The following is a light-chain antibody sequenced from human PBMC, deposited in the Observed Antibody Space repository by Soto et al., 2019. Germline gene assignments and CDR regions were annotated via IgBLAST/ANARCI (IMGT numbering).Light chain of an antibody. CDR3: QHYGSSSWT. Sequence: EIVLTQSPGTLSLSPGERVTLSCRASQSTSSSYLVWYQQKPGQAPRLLIYGASTRATGIPDRFSASGSGRDFTLSISRLEPEDFAVYYCQHYGSSSWTFGQGTKVEI. CDR1: QSTSSSY. J-gene: IGKJ1*01. CDR2: GAS. V-gene: IGKV3-20*01.